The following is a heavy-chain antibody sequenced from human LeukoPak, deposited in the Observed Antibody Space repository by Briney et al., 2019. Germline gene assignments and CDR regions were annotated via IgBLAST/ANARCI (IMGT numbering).Heavy chain of an antibody. J-gene: IGHJ5*02. CDR1: GYTFTGYY. CDR3: ARRTRIAAAGNWFDP. D-gene: IGHD6-13*01. Sequence: ASVKVSCKASGYTFTGYYMHWVRQAPGQGLEWMGWINPNSGGTNYAQKFQGRVTMTRDTSISTAYMELSRLRSDDTAVYYCARRTRIAAAGNWFDPWGQGTLVTVSS. CDR2: INPNSGGT. V-gene: IGHV1-2*02.